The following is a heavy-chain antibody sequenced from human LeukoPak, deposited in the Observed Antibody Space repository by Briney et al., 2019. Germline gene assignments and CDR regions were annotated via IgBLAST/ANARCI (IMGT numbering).Heavy chain of an antibody. V-gene: IGHV3-11*04. J-gene: IGHJ4*02. CDR3: ARRLYYDNSGYLY. CDR1: GFTFNDYY. Sequence: KPGGSLRLSCAASGFTFNDYYMSWVRQAPGKGLEWVSCIGPSGSSIYYADSVKGRLSVSRDNAKNSLYLQMDNLRAEDTAVYYCARRLYYDNSGYLYWGQGTLVTVSS. D-gene: IGHD3-22*01. CDR2: IGPSGSSI.